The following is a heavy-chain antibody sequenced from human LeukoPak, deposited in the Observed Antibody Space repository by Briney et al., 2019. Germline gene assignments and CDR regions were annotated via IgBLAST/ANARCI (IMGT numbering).Heavy chain of an antibody. CDR1: GFTFSGYG. Sequence: PGKSLRLSCATSGFTFSGYGMHWVRQAPGKGLEWVTVIWSDGSNKYYADSVKGRFTISRDNSKNTLYLQMNSLRAEDTAVYYCARDHYGGSFDYWGQGTLVTVSS. V-gene: IGHV3-33*01. D-gene: IGHD4-23*01. CDR3: ARDHYGGSFDY. J-gene: IGHJ4*02. CDR2: IWSDGSNK.